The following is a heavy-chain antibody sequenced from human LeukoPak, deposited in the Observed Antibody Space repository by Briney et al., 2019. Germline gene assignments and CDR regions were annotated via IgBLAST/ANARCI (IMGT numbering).Heavy chain of an antibody. V-gene: IGHV1-69*13. D-gene: IGHD2-2*02. CDR2: IIPIFGTA. J-gene: IGHJ5*02. Sequence: ASVKVSCKASGGTFSSYAISWVRQAPGQGLEWMGGIIPIFGTANYAQKFQGRVTITADESTSTAYMELSSLRSEDTAVYYCARVVVPAAIVGWFDTWGQGTLVTVSS. CDR3: ARVVVPAAIVGWFDT. CDR1: GGTFSSYA.